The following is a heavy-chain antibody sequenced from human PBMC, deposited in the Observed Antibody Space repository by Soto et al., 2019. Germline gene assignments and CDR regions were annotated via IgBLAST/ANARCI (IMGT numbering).Heavy chain of an antibody. J-gene: IGHJ3*02. CDR2: LTASGGST. Sequence: VQLLESGGGLVQPGGSLRLSRAAFGSTFSTFAMTWVRRAPGGGVGWVSALTASGGSTFYVDSVKGRFTTSRENSKNTLYLQMNSLRAEDTAVYYCAKDFIGAVADAFDIWGQGRMVTVSS. CDR3: AKDFIGAVADAFDI. V-gene: IGHV3-23*01. CDR1: GSTFSTFA. D-gene: IGHD6-19*01.